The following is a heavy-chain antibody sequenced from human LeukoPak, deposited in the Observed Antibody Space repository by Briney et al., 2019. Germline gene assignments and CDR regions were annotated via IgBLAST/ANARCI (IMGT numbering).Heavy chain of an antibody. Sequence: SETLSLTCTVSGGSISSSSYYWGWIRQPPGKGLEWIGSIYYSGSTYYNPSLKSRVTISVDTSKNQFSLKLSSVTAADTAVYYCAREDRQLLSLSIWGQGTMVTVSS. D-gene: IGHD3-16*01. CDR3: AREDRQLLSLSI. V-gene: IGHV4-39*07. J-gene: IGHJ3*02. CDR1: GGSISSSSYY. CDR2: IYYSGST.